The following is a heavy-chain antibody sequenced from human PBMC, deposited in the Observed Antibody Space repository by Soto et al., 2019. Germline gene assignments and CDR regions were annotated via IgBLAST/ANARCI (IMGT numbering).Heavy chain of an antibody. CDR3: ARETGEVRRAFDI. CDR2: INPIGDDP. Sequence: ASVKVSCKASGYRFISYFIHWVRQAPGQGLEWMGIINPIGDDPTYAPKFQGRVTVISDTSTSTVYMELSSLTSEDTAVYYCARETGEVRRAFDIWGQGTMVTVSS. CDR1: GYRFISYF. D-gene: IGHD7-27*01. V-gene: IGHV1-46*01. J-gene: IGHJ3*02.